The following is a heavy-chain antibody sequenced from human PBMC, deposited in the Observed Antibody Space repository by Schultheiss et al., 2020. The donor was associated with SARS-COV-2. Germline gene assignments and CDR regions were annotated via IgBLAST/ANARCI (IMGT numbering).Heavy chain of an antibody. CDR2: ISYDGSNK. V-gene: IGHV3-30*18. D-gene: IGHD2-21*01. CDR1: GFTVSSNY. J-gene: IGHJ4*02. CDR3: AKGGGEGGFDY. Sequence: GGSLRLSCAASGFTVSSNYMSWVRQAPGKGLEWVAVISYDGSNKYYADSVKGRFTISRDNSKNTLYLQMNSLRAEDTAVYYCAKGGGEGGFDYWGQGTLVTVSS.